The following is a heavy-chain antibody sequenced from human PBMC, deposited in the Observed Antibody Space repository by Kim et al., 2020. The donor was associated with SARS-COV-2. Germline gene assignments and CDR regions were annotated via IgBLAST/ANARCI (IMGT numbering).Heavy chain of an antibody. J-gene: IGHJ4*02. Sequence: SETLSLTCTVSGGSISSYYWSWIRQPPGKGLEWIGYIYYSGSTNYNPSLKSRVTISVDTSKNQFSLKLSSVTAADTAVYYCARDPHYYDSSGYSAHFDYWGQGTLVTVSS. CDR2: IYYSGST. CDR1: GGSISSYY. V-gene: IGHV4-59*01. CDR3: ARDPHYYDSSGYSAHFDY. D-gene: IGHD3-22*01.